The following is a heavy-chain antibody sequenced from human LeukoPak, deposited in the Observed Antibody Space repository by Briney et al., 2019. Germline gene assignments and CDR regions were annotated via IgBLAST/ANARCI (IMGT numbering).Heavy chain of an antibody. V-gene: IGHV4-4*02. CDR1: GGSISGSNW. Sequence: PSGILSLTCAVSGGSISGSNWWSWVRQPPGKGLEWIGDIYHSGSTNYNPSLKSRVTISVDKSKNQFSLKLSSVTAADTAVYYCARVSYGGNNPFDYWGQGTLVTVSS. D-gene: IGHD4-23*01. CDR2: IYHSGST. J-gene: IGHJ4*02. CDR3: ARVSYGGNNPFDY.